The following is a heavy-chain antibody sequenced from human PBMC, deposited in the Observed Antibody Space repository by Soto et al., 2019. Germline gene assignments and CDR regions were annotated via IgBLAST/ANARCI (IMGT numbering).Heavy chain of an antibody. J-gene: IGHJ4*02. Sequence: SETLSLTCDVYGGSFSGYIWTWIRQTPGKGLQWIGQINHSGSANYNPSLRSRVTISVHTSNSQFSLELSSVTAADTTVYYCARGLISGSHYSGGWYYFDSWGQGTQVTVSS. CDR3: ARGLISGSHYSGGWYYFDS. V-gene: IGHV4-34*01. CDR2: INHSGSA. CDR1: GGSFSGYI. D-gene: IGHD1-26*01.